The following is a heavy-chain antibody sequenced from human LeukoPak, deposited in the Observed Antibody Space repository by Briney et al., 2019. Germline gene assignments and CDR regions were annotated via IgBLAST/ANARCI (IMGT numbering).Heavy chain of an antibody. J-gene: IGHJ4*02. CDR1: GFTFSSYW. CDR2: INPDGSTT. CDR3: ATAGNYRFDY. D-gene: IGHD1-7*01. Sequence: VRPGRSLRLSCAASGFTFSSYWVHWVRQAPGRGLVWVSRINPDGSTTNYADSVKGRFTISRDNAKNTLYLQMNSLRAEDTAVYYCATAGNYRFDYWGQGTLVTVSS. V-gene: IGHV3-74*01.